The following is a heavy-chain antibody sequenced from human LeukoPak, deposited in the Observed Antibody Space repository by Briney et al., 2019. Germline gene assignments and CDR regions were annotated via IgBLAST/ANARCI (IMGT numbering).Heavy chain of an antibody. CDR2: ISYDGSNK. CDR3: ARDGQDYGDYFWYFDY. J-gene: IGHJ4*02. Sequence: PXRSLRLSCAASGFTFSSYGMHWVRQAPGKGLEWVAVISYDGSNKYYADSVKGRFTTSRDNSKNTLYLQMNSLRAEDTAVYYCARDGQDYGDYFWYFDYWGQGTLVTVSS. CDR1: GFTFSSYG. D-gene: IGHD4-17*01. V-gene: IGHV3-30*03.